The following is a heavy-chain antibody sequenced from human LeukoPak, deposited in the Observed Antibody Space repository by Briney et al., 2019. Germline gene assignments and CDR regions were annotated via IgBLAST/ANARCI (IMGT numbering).Heavy chain of an antibody. Sequence: GGCLRLSCEASGFTLSDNWMSWVRQAPGKGLEWVANIKQDGSEKYYVDSVRGRFTISRDNAKNALYLQMNSLRTEDTAVYFCAREPRLERWFEYWGQGTLVTVSS. D-gene: IGHD1-1*01. CDR3: AREPRLERWFEY. V-gene: IGHV3-7*01. J-gene: IGHJ4*02. CDR2: IKQDGSEK. CDR1: GFTLSDNW.